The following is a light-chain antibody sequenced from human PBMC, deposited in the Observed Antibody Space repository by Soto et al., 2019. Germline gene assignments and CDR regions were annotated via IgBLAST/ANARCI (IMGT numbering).Light chain of an antibody. Sequence: EIVLTQSPGTLSLSPGERATLSCRASQSVSSNYLAWYQQKPGQAPRLLIYDASSRATGIPDRFSGSGSGTDFTLTISRLEPEDFAVYYCQQYLSSPRTFGQGTKVDIK. J-gene: IGKJ1*01. CDR1: QSVSSNY. CDR3: QQYLSSPRT. CDR2: DAS. V-gene: IGKV3-20*01.